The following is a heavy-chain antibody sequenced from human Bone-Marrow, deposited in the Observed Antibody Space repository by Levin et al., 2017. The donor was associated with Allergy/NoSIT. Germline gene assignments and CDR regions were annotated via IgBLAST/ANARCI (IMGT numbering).Heavy chain of an antibody. CDR2: IKSKTDGGTT. Sequence: GGSLRLSCAASGFTFSNAWMSWVRQAPGKGLEWVGRIKSKTDGGTTDYAAPVKGRFTISRDDSKNTLYLQMNSLKTEDTAVYYCTTVLWIAESGFSLWGQGTLVTVSS. CDR1: GFTFSNAW. CDR3: TTVLWIAESGFSL. D-gene: IGHD2-21*01. J-gene: IGHJ4*02. V-gene: IGHV3-15*01.